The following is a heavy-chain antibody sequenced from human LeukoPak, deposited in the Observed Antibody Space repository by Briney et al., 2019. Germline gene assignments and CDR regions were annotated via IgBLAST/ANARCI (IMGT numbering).Heavy chain of an antibody. Sequence: GESLKISCKGSGYSFTSYWIGWVRQMPGKGLEWMGIIYPGDSDTRYSPSFQGQVTISADKSISTAYLQWSSLKASDTAMYYCARLGYSGYDYRNNWFDPWGQGTLATVSS. CDR1: GYSFTSYW. V-gene: IGHV5-51*01. D-gene: IGHD5-12*01. CDR2: IYPGDSDT. CDR3: ARLGYSGYDYRNNWFDP. J-gene: IGHJ5*02.